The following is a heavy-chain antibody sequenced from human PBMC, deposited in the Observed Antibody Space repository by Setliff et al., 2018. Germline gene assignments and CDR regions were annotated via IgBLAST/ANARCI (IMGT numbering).Heavy chain of an antibody. D-gene: IGHD1-26*01. CDR1: GGSFSGYY. CDR2: IYYSGST. CDR3: ARDRLLVGARYAMDV. J-gene: IGHJ6*03. V-gene: IGHV4-31*11. Sequence: SETLSLTCAVYGGSFSGYYWSWIRQHPGKGLEWIGYIYYSGSTYYNPSLKSRVTISVDTSKNQFSLKLSSVTAADTAVYYCARDRLLVGARYAMDVWGKGTTVTVSS.